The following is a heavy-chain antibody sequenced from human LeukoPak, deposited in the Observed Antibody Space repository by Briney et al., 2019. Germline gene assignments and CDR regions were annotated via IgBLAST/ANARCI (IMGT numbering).Heavy chain of an antibody. D-gene: IGHD2-2*01. J-gene: IGHJ3*02. CDR1: GGSISSYY. Sequence: SETLSLTCTVSGGSISSYYWSWIRQPAGKGLEWIGRMYTSGSTNYNPSLKSRVTMSVDTSKNQFSLKLSSVTAADTAVYYCARPYCSSTSCYDDAFDIWGQGTMVTVSS. CDR3: ARPYCSSTSCYDDAFDI. V-gene: IGHV4-4*07. CDR2: MYTSGST.